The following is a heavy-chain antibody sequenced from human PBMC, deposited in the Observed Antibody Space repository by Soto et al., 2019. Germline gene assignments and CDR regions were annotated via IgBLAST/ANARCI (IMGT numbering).Heavy chain of an antibody. CDR1: GGTFSSYA. D-gene: IGHD3-22*01. J-gene: IGHJ4*02. Sequence: SVKVSCKASGGTFSSYAISWVRQAPGQGLEWMGGIIPIFGTANYAQKFQGRVTITADESTSTAYMELSSLRSEDTAVYYCASLLDSSGYPVDYWGQGTLVTAPQ. CDR2: IIPIFGTA. CDR3: ASLLDSSGYPVDY. V-gene: IGHV1-69*13.